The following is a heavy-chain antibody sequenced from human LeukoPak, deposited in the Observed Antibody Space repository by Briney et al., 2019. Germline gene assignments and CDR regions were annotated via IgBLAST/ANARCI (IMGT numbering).Heavy chain of an antibody. D-gene: IGHD1-26*01. V-gene: IGHV1-2*02. CDR2: INPNSGGT. J-gene: IGHJ4*02. CDR3: AGNIVGDRSDY. CDR1: GYTFTGYY. Sequence: ASVKVSRKASGYTFTGYYMHWVRQAPGQGLEWMGWINPNSGGTNYAQKFQGRVTMTRDTSISTAYMELSRLGSDDAAVYFCAGNIVGDRSDYWGQGTLVTVSS.